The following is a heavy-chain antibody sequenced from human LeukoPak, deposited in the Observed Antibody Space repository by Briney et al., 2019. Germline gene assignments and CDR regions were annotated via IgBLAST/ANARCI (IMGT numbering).Heavy chain of an antibody. Sequence: GGSLRLSCAASGFTFSSYAMHWVRQAPGKGLEWVAVISYDGSNKYYADSVKGRFTISRDNSKNTLYLQMNSLRAEDTAVYYCARDSKRYYYGLGSYPDYWGQGTLVTVSS. D-gene: IGHD3-10*01. V-gene: IGHV3-30-3*01. CDR3: ARDSKRYYYGLGSYPDY. CDR2: ISYDGSNK. J-gene: IGHJ4*02. CDR1: GFTFSSYA.